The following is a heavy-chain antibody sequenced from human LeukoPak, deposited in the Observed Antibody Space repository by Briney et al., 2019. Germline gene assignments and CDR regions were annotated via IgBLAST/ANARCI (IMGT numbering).Heavy chain of an antibody. J-gene: IGHJ3*02. D-gene: IGHD3-3*01. Sequence: KTSETLSLTCTVSGGSISSGSYYWSWIRQPAGKGLEWIVRIYTSGSTNYNPSLKSRVTISVDTSKNQFSLKLSSVTAADTALYYCARDRNYDFWSGYHGDAFDIWGQGTMVTVSS. V-gene: IGHV4-61*02. CDR2: IYTSGST. CDR1: GGSISSGSYY. CDR3: ARDRNYDFWSGYHGDAFDI.